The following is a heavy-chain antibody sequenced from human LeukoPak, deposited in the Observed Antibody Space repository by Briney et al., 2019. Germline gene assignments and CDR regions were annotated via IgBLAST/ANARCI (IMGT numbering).Heavy chain of an antibody. J-gene: IGHJ4*02. D-gene: IGHD2-15*01. CDR3: ARLRRDGGRFDY. V-gene: IGHV4-39*01. Sequence: PSETLSLTCTVSGGSICSRSYYWGWIRQPPGKGLEWIGTIYYSGSTYYNPSLKSRVTISVDTSKNQFSLKLSSVTAADTAVYYCARLRRDGGRFDYWGQGTLVTVSS. CDR1: GGSICSRSYY. CDR2: IYYSGST.